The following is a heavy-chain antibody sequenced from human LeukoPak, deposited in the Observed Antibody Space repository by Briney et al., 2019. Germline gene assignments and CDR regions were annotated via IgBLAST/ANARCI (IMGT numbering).Heavy chain of an antibody. D-gene: IGHD2-15*01. CDR3: ARGAALGYWSGGSCRSRRNWFDP. CDR1: GGSFSGYY. J-gene: IGHJ5*02. CDR2: INHSGST. Sequence: SETLSLTCAVYGGSFSGYYWSWIRQLPGKGLEWIGEINHSGSTNYNPSLKSRVTISVDTSKNQFSLQLRSVTAADTAVYYCARGAALGYWSGGSCRSRRNWFDPWGQGTLVTVSS. V-gene: IGHV4-34*01.